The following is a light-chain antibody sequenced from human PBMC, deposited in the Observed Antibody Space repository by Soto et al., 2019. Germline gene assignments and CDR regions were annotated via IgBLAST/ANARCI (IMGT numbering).Light chain of an antibody. J-gene: IGKJ1*01. Sequence: EIVLTQSPGTLSLSPGERATLSCRASQSVSSTYLAWSQQKPGQAPRLLIYGASSRATGIPDRFSGSGSGTDFTLTISRLEPEDFAVYYCQQYATSFGQGTKVEIK. CDR1: QSVSSTY. CDR3: QQYATS. CDR2: GAS. V-gene: IGKV3-20*01.